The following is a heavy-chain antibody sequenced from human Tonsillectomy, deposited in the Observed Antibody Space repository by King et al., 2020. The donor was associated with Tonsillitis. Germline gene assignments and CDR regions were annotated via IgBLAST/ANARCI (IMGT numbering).Heavy chain of an antibody. CDR3: ARDQGVTPKADHYYGTDV. D-gene: IGHD4-23*01. J-gene: IGHJ6*02. CDR1: GFTFSNYG. Sequence: QLVQSGGGVVQPGRSLRLSCAASGFTFSNYGMHWVRQAPGKGLEWVAVISYDGSNKYYADSVKGRFTISRDNSKNTLYLQMNSLRAEDTAVYSCARDQGVTPKADHYYGTDVWGQGTTVTVSS. CDR2: ISYDGSNK. V-gene: IGHV3-33*05.